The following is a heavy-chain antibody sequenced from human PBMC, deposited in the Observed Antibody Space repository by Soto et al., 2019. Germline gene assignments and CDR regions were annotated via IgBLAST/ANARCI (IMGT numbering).Heavy chain of an antibody. J-gene: IGHJ4*02. Sequence: GGSLRLSCAVSGFTFSDYTMRWVRQAPGKGLEWVSTIISSGGSTYYADSVKGRFTISRDNSKNTLYLQMNSLRAEDTAIYYCVLEVRAKSFDHWCQGTLVTVSS. CDR3: VLEVRAKSFDH. CDR2: IISSGGST. CDR1: GFTFSDYT. V-gene: IGHV3-23*01.